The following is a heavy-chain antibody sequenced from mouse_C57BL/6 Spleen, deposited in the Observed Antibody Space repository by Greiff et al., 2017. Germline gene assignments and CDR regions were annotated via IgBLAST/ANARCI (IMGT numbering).Heavy chain of an antibody. V-gene: IGHV1-52*01. CDR2: IDPSDSET. D-gene: IGHD1-1*01. CDR1: GYTFTSYW. J-gene: IGHJ2*01. CDR3: AREEALTTVFDY. Sequence: QVQLKQPGAELVRPGSSVKLSCKASGYTFTSYWMHWVKQRPIQGLEWIGNIDPSDSETHYSQKFKDKATLTVDKSSSTAYMQLSSLTSEDSAVYYCAREEALTTVFDYWGQGTTLTVSS.